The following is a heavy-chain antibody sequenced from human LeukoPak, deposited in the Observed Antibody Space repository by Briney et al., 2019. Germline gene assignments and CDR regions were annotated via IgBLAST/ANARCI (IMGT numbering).Heavy chain of an antibody. V-gene: IGHV3-48*03. CDR2: ISSSGSTK. D-gene: IGHD3-10*01. CDR1: GFTFSSYE. Sequence: GGSLRLSCAASGFTFSSYEMNWVRQAPGKGLEWVSYISSSGSTKYYADSVKGRFTISRDNAKNSLYLQMNSLRAENTAVYYCAREFRGVTRYFDYWGQGTLVTVSS. CDR3: AREFRGVTRYFDY. J-gene: IGHJ4*02.